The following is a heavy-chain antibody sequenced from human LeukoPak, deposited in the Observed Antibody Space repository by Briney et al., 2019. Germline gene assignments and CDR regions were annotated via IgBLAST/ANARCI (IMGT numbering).Heavy chain of an antibody. J-gene: IGHJ4*02. CDR2: INTDGNTR. V-gene: IGHV3-74*01. CDR1: GFTFSTTW. Sequence: GGSLRLSCATSGFTFSTTWMHWVRQAPGKGLVWVSRINTDGNTRDYADSVKGRFTISRDNAKNTLYLQMNSLRAEDTAVYYCVRDMGYYDKVWGQGTLVTVSS. D-gene: IGHD3-22*01. CDR3: VRDMGYYDKV.